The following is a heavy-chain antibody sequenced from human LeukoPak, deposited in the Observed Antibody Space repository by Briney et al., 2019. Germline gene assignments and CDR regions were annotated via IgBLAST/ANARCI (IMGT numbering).Heavy chain of an antibody. D-gene: IGHD6-19*01. Sequence: SETLSLTCTVSGASISSYYWSWIRQPAGKGLEWIGRIYTSGSTNYNPSLKSRVTMSVDTSKNQFSLKLSSVTAADTAVYYCARDSQWLIYNWFDPWGQGTLVTVSS. CDR3: ARDSQWLIYNWFDP. V-gene: IGHV4-4*07. J-gene: IGHJ5*02. CDR2: IYTSGST. CDR1: GASISSYY.